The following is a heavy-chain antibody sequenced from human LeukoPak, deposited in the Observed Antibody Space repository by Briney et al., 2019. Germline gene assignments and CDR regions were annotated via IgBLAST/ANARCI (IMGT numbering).Heavy chain of an antibody. D-gene: IGHD4-23*01. CDR2: IYSGGST. Sequence: GSPRPFCAAFGFNLNSKYNRRVRQAPGKGPGWVPIIYSGGSTYYADSVKGRFTISRDNSKNTLYLQMNSLRAEDTAVYYCARDLSRWPFPYYYGMDVWGKGTTVTVSS. V-gene: IGHV3-53*01. J-gene: IGHJ6*04. CDR1: GFNLNSKY. CDR3: ARDLSRWPFPYYYGMDV.